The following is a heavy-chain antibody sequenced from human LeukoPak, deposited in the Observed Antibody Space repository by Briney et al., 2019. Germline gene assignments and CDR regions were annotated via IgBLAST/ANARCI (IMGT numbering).Heavy chain of an antibody. J-gene: IGHJ5*02. CDR3: ASDRGLATARGAPSWFDP. CDR1: GGSVSSTNYY. CDR2: IDNTGSP. Sequence: SEALSLTCTVSGGSVSSTNYYWTWIRQPAGKGLEWIGRIDNTGSPSYSPSLKSRVIISLDTSTNQFSLNLTSVSAADTAVYYCASDRGLATARGAPSWFDPWGQGILVTVSS. D-gene: IGHD3-10*01. V-gene: IGHV4-61*02.